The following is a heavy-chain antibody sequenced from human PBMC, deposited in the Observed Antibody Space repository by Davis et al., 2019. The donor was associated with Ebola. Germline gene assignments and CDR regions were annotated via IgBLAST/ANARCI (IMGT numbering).Heavy chain of an antibody. CDR3: ARAHPPYTQLLWGSYFDY. D-gene: IGHD2-2*01. Sequence: SETLSLTCSVSGGSVTSNDYYWSWIRQPPGKGLEWIGYIYYSGSTNYNPSLKSRVTISVDPSKNQFSLKLSSVTAADTAVYYCARAHPPYTQLLWGSYFDYWGQGTLVTVSS. CDR2: IYYSGST. CDR1: GGSVTSNDYY. J-gene: IGHJ4*02. V-gene: IGHV4-61*08.